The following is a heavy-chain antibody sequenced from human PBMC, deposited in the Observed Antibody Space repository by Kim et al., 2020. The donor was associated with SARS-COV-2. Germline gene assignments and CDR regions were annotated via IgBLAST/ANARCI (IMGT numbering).Heavy chain of an antibody. CDR2: IFYSGTT. CDR1: GGSLSNYY. Sequence: SETLSLTCTVSGGSLSNYYWNWIRQPPGKELEWVGYIFYSGTTNYSPSLKSRVTISLDTSKNQFSLKLTSVTAADTAVYFCGRGRTNQLAQVWGQGTLVT. D-gene: IGHD2-2*01. V-gene: IGHV4-59*13. CDR3: GRGRTNQLAQV. J-gene: IGHJ4*02.